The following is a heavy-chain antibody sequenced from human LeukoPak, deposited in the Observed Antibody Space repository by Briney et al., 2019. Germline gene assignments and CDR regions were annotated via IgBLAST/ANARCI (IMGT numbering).Heavy chain of an antibody. Sequence: SETLSLTCTVSGGSISSYYWSWIRQPPGKGLEWLGYIYYSGSTNYNPSLKSRVTISVDTSKNQFSLKLSSVTAADTAVYYCARLRWLRTYYFDYWGQGTLVTVSS. D-gene: IGHD5-24*01. J-gene: IGHJ4*02. V-gene: IGHV4-59*08. CDR3: ARLRWLRTYYFDY. CDR1: GGSISSYY. CDR2: IYYSGST.